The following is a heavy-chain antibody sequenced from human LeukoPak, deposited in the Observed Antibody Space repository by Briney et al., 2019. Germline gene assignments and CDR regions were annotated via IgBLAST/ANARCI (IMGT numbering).Heavy chain of an antibody. Sequence: PSGTLSFTCTVSGGSISSSDRWSWVRQPPGKGLEWIGEIYLSGSTNYNPSLKSRVTISVDKSKNQFSLKLSSVTAADTALYYCAREGASRYFDYWGQGILVTVSS. CDR2: IYLSGST. D-gene: IGHD4/OR15-4a*01. CDR1: GGSISSSDR. CDR3: AREGASRYFDY. V-gene: IGHV4-4*02. J-gene: IGHJ4*02.